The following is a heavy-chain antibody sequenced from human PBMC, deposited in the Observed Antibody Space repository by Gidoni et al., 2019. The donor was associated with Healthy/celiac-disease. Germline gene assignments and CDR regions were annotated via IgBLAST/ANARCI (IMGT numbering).Heavy chain of an antibody. J-gene: IGHJ4*02. Sequence: STNYNPSLKSRVTISVDTSKNQFSLKLSSVTAADTAVYYCARDAKVDDSSGYYYGRRYYFDYWGQGTLVTVSS. V-gene: IGHV4-34*01. CDR2: ST. CDR3: ARDAKVDDSSGYYYGRRYYFDY. D-gene: IGHD3-22*01.